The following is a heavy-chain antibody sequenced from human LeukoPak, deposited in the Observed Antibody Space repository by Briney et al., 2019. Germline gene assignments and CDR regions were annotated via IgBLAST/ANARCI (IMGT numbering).Heavy chain of an antibody. CDR2: ISSRGDST. J-gene: IGHJ4*02. D-gene: IGHD1-26*01. Sequence: PGGSLRLSCPASGFTFSYSYMDWIRQAPGNGPEWVSSISSRGDSTNYADSVKGRFTISRDNAKNSLYLQMNSLRAEDTAVYYCARESSGTYYLKQWGQGTLVTVYS. CDR1: GFTFSYSY. V-gene: IGHV3-11*05. CDR3: ARESSGTYYLKQ.